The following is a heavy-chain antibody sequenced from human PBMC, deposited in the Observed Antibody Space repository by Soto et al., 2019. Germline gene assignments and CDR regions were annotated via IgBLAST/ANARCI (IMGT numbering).Heavy chain of an antibody. J-gene: IGHJ4*02. V-gene: IGHV3-49*04. CDR2: IRRNAYGGTT. D-gene: IGHD3-16*01. Sequence: GGSLRLSCTTSGFTFGYYALSWVRQAPGKGLEWVGFIRRNAYGGTTDYAASVKGRFTISRDDSKSIAYLQMNSLRTEDTALYYCTRASSLDFDFWGQGTLVTVSS. CDR1: GFTFGYYA. CDR3: TRASSLDFDF.